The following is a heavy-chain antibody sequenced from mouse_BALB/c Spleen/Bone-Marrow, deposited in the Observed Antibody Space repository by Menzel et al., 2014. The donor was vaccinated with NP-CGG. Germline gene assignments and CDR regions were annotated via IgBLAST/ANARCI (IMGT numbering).Heavy chain of an antibody. J-gene: IGHJ4*01. CDR1: GFTFNTYA. Sequence: EVMLVESGGGLVQPKGSLKLSCAASGFTFNTYAMNWVRQAPGKGLEWVARIRSKGNNYATYYGDSVKDRSTISRDDSQSRLYLQMNNLKTEDTAMYYCVRHMDYWGQGTSVIVSS. V-gene: IGHV10-1*02. CDR3: VRHMDY. CDR2: IRSKGNNYAT.